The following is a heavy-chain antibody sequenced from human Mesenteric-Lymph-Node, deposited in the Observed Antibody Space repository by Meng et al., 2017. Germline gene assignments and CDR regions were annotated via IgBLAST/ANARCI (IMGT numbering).Heavy chain of an antibody. V-gene: IGHV3-23*01. Sequence: GESLKISCAASGFTFSSYAMSWVRQAPRKGLEWVSAISGSGGSTYYADSVKGRFTISRDNSKNTLYLQMNSLRAEDTAVYFCAKDFEQWLVLYFDYWGQGTLVTVSS. CDR3: AKDFEQWLVLYFDY. CDR1: GFTFSSYA. J-gene: IGHJ4*02. CDR2: ISGSGGST. D-gene: IGHD6-19*01.